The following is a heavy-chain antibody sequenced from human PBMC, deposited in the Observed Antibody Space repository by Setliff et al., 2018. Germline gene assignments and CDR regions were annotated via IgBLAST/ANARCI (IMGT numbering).Heavy chain of an antibody. CDR3: APLTRRYGSGSYPFDY. J-gene: IGHJ4*02. V-gene: IGHV1-46*01. D-gene: IGHD3-10*01. Sequence: ASVKVSCKASGYTFTSHYMHWVRQAPGLGLEWMGTINPSSGRTSYAQKFQGRVTMTEDTSTDTAYMGLSSLRSEDTAVYYCAPLTRRYGSGSYPFDYWGQGTLVTVSS. CDR2: INPSSGRT. CDR1: GYTFTSHY.